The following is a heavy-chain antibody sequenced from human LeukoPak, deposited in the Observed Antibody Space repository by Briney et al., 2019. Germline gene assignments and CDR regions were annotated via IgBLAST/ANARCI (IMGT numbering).Heavy chain of an antibody. CDR3: PKIQFQLPPPRWPSIY. CDR1: GFTFSSYE. D-gene: IGHD5-24*01. V-gene: IGHV3-23*01. J-gene: IGHJ4*02. CDR2: ISGSGDGT. Sequence: GGSLRLSCAASGFTFSSYEMNWVRQAPTKGLEWVSPISGSGDGTYYAHSVKGRFTIPRDISKNTLSLQMNSLRTNDNASSYCPKIQFQLPPPRWPSIYWGQGTVVSVSS.